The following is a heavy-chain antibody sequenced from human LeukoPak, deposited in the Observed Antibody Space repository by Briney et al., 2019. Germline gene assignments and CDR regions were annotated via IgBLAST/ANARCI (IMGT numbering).Heavy chain of an antibody. V-gene: IGHV4-61*02. J-gene: IGHJ5*02. D-gene: IGHD6-19*01. CDR2: IYTSGST. Sequence: ASETLSLTCTVSGGSISSGTYYWSWIRQPAGKGLEWIGRIYTSGSTNYNPSLKSRVTISLDPSKNQFSLKLSSVTAAYTAVYYCARDGSGWLNWFDPWGQGTLVTVSS. CDR1: GGSISSGTYY. CDR3: ARDGSGWLNWFDP.